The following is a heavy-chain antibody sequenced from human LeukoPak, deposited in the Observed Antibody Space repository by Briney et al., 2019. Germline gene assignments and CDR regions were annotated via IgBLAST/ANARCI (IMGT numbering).Heavy chain of an antibody. J-gene: IGHJ4*02. CDR3: ARHAYGSGWLLDN. D-gene: IGHD6-19*01. V-gene: IGHV5-10-1*01. CDR2: IDPSDSYN. Sequence: PGESMKIACKGSGYSFTTYWISWVRQMPGKGLEWMGRIDPSDSYNNYSPSFQGHVTISIDKSISTAYLQWSSLRASDTGVYYCARHAYGSGWLLDNWGQGTLVTFSS. CDR1: GYSFTTYW.